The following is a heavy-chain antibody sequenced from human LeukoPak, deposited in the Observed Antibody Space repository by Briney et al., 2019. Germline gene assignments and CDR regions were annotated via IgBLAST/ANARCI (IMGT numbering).Heavy chain of an antibody. Sequence: ASETLSLTRTVSGGSISSYYWSWIRQPPGKGLEWIGYIYYSGSTNYNPSLKSRVTISVDTSKNQFSLKLSSVTAADTAVYYCARSGYSYGLSFDYWGQGTLVTVSS. D-gene: IGHD5-18*01. CDR2: IYYSGST. CDR3: ARSGYSYGLSFDY. V-gene: IGHV4-59*01. CDR1: GGSISSYY. J-gene: IGHJ4*02.